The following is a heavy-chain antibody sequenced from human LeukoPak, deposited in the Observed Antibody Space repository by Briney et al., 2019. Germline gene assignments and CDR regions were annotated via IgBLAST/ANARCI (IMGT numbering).Heavy chain of an antibody. J-gene: IGHJ4*02. CDR3: AKDPAAAGIVGGTELDY. V-gene: IGHV3-30*18. D-gene: IGHD6-13*01. Sequence: GGSLRLSCAASGFTFSSYGMHWVRQAPGKGLEWVAVISYDGSNKYYADSVKGRFTISRDNSKNTLYLQMNSLRAEDTAVYYCAKDPAAAGIVGGTELDYWGQGTLVTVSS. CDR1: GFTFSSYG. CDR2: ISYDGSNK.